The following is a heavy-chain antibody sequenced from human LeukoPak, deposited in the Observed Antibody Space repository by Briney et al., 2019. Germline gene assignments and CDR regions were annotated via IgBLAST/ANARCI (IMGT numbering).Heavy chain of an antibody. V-gene: IGHV4-59*01. Sequence: SETLSLTCTVSGGSISTYYWIWIRQPPGKGLEWIGYIYYTGSTNYNPSLKSRVTISVDTSKNQFSLKLSSVTAEDTAVYYCARGGVWFRELLVVGPQNWFDPWGQGTLVTVSS. CDR3: ARGGVWFRELLVVGPQNWFDP. CDR1: GGSISTYY. D-gene: IGHD3-10*01. CDR2: IYYTGST. J-gene: IGHJ5*02.